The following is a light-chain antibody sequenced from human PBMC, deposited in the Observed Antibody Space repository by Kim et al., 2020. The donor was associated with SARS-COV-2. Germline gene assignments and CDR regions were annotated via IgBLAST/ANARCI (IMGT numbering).Light chain of an antibody. J-gene: IGLJ2*01. Sequence: SYELTQPPSVSVSPGQTASITCPGDKLGDKYACWYQQKPGQSPVLVIYQDSKWPSGIPERFSGSNSGNTATLTISGTQAMDEADYYCQAWDSSIVVFGGGTQLTVL. CDR1: KLGDKY. CDR2: QDS. CDR3: QAWDSSIVV. V-gene: IGLV3-1*01.